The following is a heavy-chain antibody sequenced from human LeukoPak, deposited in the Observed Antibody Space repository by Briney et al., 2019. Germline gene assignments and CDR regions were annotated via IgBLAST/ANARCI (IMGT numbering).Heavy chain of an antibody. CDR3: TRDAWMASTPLDY. CDR1: GFTFSSYW. D-gene: IGHD5-24*01. V-gene: IGHV3-74*01. Sequence: GGSLRLSCAASGFTFSSYWMHWVRQAPGKGLVWVSRIHSDGSTTNYADSVKGRFTISRDNAKNTPYLQMNSLRAEDTAVYHCTRDAWMASTPLDYWGQGTLVTVSS. CDR2: IHSDGSTT. J-gene: IGHJ4*02.